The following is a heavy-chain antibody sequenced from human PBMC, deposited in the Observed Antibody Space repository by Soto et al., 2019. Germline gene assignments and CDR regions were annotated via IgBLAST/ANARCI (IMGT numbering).Heavy chain of an antibody. CDR3: AGGTGAYFDY. Sequence: EVQLVETGGGLIQPGGSLRLSCAASGFAVSSTYMSWVRQAPGKGLEWVSVIYSDGNTYYADSVKGRFTISRDNSKNTMYLQMNSLIAEDTAVYYCAGGTGAYFDYWGQGTLVTVSS. J-gene: IGHJ4*02. CDR1: GFAVSSTY. V-gene: IGHV3-53*02. D-gene: IGHD2-15*01. CDR2: IYSDGNT.